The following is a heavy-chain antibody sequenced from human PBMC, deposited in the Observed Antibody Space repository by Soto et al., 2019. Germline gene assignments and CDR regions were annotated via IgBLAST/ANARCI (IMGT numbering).Heavy chain of an antibody. V-gene: IGHV4-31*03. Sequence: SETLSLTCTVSGGSISSGGYYWSWLRQLPGKGLEWIGYIYYIGSTYYNPSLNSRVTISLDTSKSQFSLRLSSVTAADTAVYYCATCKMATYPLYYFDYWGQGALVTVSS. D-gene: IGHD5-12*01. CDR3: ATCKMATYPLYYFDY. J-gene: IGHJ4*02. CDR2: IYYIGST. CDR1: GGSISSGGYY.